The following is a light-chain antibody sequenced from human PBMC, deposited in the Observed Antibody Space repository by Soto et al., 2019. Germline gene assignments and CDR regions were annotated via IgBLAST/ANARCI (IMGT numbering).Light chain of an antibody. CDR3: QQYNVYPWT. Sequence: DIQMTQSPATLSASVGDTVTMTCRASLTVADWLAWYQQKPGKAPRLLIYMASTLQSRVPSRFSGTRSVTQFILTINNLQPDDSATYYYQQYNVYPWTFGQGTKVDI. CDR2: MAS. V-gene: IGKV1-5*03. CDR1: LTVADW. J-gene: IGKJ1*01.